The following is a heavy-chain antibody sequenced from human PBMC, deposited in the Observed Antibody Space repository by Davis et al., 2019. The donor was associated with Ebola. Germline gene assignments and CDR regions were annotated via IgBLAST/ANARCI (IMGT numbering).Heavy chain of an antibody. D-gene: IGHD1-26*01. CDR1: GYTFTSYG. Sequence: AASVKVSCKASGYTFTSYGISWVRQAPGQGLEWMGWISAYNGNTNYAQKLQGRVTMTTDTSTSTAYMELRSLRSDDTAVYYCARERKWEPPYVFDYWGQGTLVTVSS. CDR3: ARERKWEPPYVFDY. J-gene: IGHJ4*02. CDR2: ISAYNGNT. V-gene: IGHV1-18*04.